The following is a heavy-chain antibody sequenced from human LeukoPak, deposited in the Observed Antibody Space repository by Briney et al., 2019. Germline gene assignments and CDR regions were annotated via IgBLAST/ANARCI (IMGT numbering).Heavy chain of an antibody. CDR3: ARATTNMIDY. CDR1: GFTFSSYA. J-gene: IGHJ4*02. V-gene: IGHV3-64*01. CDR2: ISSNGGST. Sequence: PGGSLRLSCAASGFTFSSYAMHWVRQAPGKGLEYDSAISSNGGSTYYANSVKGRFTISRDNSKNTLYLQMGSLRAENMAVYYCARATTNMIDYWGQGTLVTVSS. D-gene: IGHD4-17*01.